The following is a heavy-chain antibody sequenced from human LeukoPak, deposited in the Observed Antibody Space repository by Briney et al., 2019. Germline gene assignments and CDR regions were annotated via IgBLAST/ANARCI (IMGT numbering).Heavy chain of an antibody. CDR2: ISYDGSKK. CDR3: ARRYCSSTTCEYLQH. D-gene: IGHD2-2*01. CDR1: GFTFSSYP. Sequence: GRSLRLSCAASGFTFSSYPMHWVRQAPGKGLEWVAVISYDGSKKYNADSVKDRFTISRDNSRNTLYLQMNSLRADDTAVYYCARRYCSSTTCEYLQHWGQGTLVTVFS. J-gene: IGHJ1*01. V-gene: IGHV3-30*04.